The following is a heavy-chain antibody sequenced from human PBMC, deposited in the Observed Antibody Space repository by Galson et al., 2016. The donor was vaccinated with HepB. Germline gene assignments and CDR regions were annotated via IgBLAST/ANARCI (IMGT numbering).Heavy chain of an antibody. D-gene: IGHD3-16*02. CDR1: GNSFSTYW. V-gene: IGHV5-51*01. J-gene: IGHJ6*02. Sequence: QSGAEVKKPGESLKISCKGSGNSFSTYWIVWVRQMPGKGLEWMGIIYPDDSDTRYSPSFQGRVTISADKSITTAYLQWSSLKASDTAMYYCARAPMITFAGVIGWGMDVWGQGTTVTVSS. CDR2: IYPDDSDT. CDR3: ARAPMITFAGVIGWGMDV.